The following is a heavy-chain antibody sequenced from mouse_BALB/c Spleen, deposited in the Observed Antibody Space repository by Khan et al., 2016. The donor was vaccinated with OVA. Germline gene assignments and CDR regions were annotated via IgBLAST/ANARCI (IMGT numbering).Heavy chain of an antibody. D-gene: IGHD2-2*01. Sequence: QVQLQQSGTELLSPGTSVKVSCKASGYAFADYLIDWVKQRPGQGLEWIGVINPGSGNTNYNEKFKGKATLTAAKSSSTAYMQLSSLTSDDSAVYFCARSGGYGDAVDYWGQGTSVTV. J-gene: IGHJ4*01. CDR1: GYAFADYL. V-gene: IGHV1-54*01. CDR2: INPGSGNT. CDR3: ARSGGYGDAVDY.